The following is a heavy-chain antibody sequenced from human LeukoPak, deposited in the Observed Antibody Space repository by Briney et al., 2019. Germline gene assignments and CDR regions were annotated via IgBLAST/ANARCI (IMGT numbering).Heavy chain of an antibody. D-gene: IGHD3-22*01. Sequence: SETLSLTCTVSGGXISNYYCSWIRQPPGKGREWLGYIYYSGTTNYNPSLKSRVSISVDTSKNQFSLKLSSLTAADTAVYYCARPRSGYYDRGAFDIWGQGTMVTVSS. CDR3: ARPRSGYYDRGAFDI. CDR1: GGXISNYY. J-gene: IGHJ3*02. CDR2: IYYSGTT. V-gene: IGHV4-59*12.